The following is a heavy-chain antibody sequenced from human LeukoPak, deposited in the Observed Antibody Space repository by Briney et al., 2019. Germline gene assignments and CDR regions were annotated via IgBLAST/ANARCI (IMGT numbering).Heavy chain of an antibody. J-gene: IGHJ1*01. CDR1: GFTVSSNS. CDR2: IYSGGNT. V-gene: IGHV3-66*01. CDR3: ARGSEYFQH. Sequence: GGPLRLSCADSGFTVSSNSMSWVRQAPGKGLEWGSIIYSGGNTFHADSVKARFSISRDESRDTVYLQMNSLRAEDTAVYYCARGSEYFQHWGQGTLVTVSS.